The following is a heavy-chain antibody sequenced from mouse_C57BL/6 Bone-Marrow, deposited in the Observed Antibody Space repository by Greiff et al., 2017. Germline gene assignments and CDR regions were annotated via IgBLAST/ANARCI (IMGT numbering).Heavy chain of an antibody. D-gene: IGHD1-1*01. Sequence: QVQLQQPGAELVKPGASVKLSCKASGYTFTSYWMHWVKQRPGQGLEWIGMIHPNSGSTNYNEKFKSKATLTVDKSSSTAYMQLSSLTSEDSAVYYCAAAYYYGSSWGYWGQGTTLTVSS. V-gene: IGHV1-64*01. J-gene: IGHJ2*01. CDR3: AAAYYYGSSWGY. CDR1: GYTFTSYW. CDR2: IHPNSGST.